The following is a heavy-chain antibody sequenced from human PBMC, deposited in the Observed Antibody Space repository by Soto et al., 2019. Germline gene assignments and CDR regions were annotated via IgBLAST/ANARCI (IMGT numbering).Heavy chain of an antibody. D-gene: IGHD2-15*01. V-gene: IGHV1-69*13. CDR2: IIPIFGTA. Sequence: GASVKVSCKASGGTFSSYAISWVRQAPGQGLESMGEIIPIFGTANYAQKFQGRVTITADESTSTAYMDLSSLRSEDTAVYYCSRANCSGGSCYPPYNYYYGMDVWGQGTTVTVSS. J-gene: IGHJ6*02. CDR1: GGTFSSYA. CDR3: SRANCSGGSCYPPYNYYYGMDV.